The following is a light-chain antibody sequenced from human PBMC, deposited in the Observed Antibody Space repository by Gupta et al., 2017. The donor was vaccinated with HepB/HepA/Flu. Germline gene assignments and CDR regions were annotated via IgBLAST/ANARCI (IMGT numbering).Light chain of an antibody. Sequence: QAGLPPPPSLPQGLRQTATFTFTGNSNNVGNEVAAWLQLHRGHPPKLLSYRNNSRPSGISERFSASKSGSTASLTTTGLQPEDEAEYYCSAGDSSLNIWMFGGGTKVTV. CDR2: RNN. J-gene: IGLJ3*02. CDR1: SNNVGNEV. V-gene: IGLV10-54*04. CDR3: SAGDSSLNIWM.